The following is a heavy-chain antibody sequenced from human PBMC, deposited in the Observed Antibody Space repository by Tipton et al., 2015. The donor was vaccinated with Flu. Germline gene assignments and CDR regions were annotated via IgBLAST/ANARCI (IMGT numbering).Heavy chain of an antibody. V-gene: IGHV4-4*07. J-gene: IGHJ5*02. CDR2: IYTSGNT. Sequence: TLSLTCNVSGGSLSGYYWSWIRQPAGKGLEWIGRIYTSGNTNYSPSLKSRVTMSVDTSKNQFSLRMNSVTAADSAVYYCARDFHPTSNWFDPWGQGTLVTVPS. CDR3: ARDFHPTSNWFDP. CDR1: GGSLSGYY.